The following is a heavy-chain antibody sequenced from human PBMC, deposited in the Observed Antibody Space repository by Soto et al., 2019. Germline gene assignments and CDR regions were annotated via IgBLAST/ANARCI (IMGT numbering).Heavy chain of an antibody. D-gene: IGHD1-1*01. CDR1: GYTFTSYG. V-gene: IGHV1-3*01. Sequence: QVQLVQSGAEVKKPGASVKVSCKASGYTFTSYGIHWVRQAPGQGLEWMGGIDGGSGNTKYSPKIQGRVTVTRDTSASTAYMELSSLRSEDTAVYSCARDRVLNGLFDYWGQGTLVTVS. CDR3: ARDRVLNGLFDY. CDR2: IDGGSGNT. J-gene: IGHJ4*02.